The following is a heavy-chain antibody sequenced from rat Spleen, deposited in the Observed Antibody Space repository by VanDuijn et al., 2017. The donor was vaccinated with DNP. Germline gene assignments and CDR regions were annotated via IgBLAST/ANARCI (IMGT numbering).Heavy chain of an antibody. CDR1: GFTLRDHY. J-gene: IGHJ2*01. CDR2: ISYEGSTT. D-gene: IGHD1-12*02. Sequence: EVQLVESGGGLVQPGRSMKLSCAASGFTLRDHYMAWVRQAPKKGLEWVASISYEGSTTYYGDSVKGRFTISRNNAKSALYLQMNSLRSEDTATYYCATYPYDGTYYYVVFDYWGQGVMVTVSS. V-gene: IGHV5-22*01. CDR3: ATYPYDGTYYYVVFDY.